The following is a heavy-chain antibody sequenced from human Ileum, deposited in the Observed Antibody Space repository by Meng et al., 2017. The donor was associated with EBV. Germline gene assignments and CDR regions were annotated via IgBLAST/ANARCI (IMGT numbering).Heavy chain of an antibody. CDR2: IWYDGSDE. CDR3: ARQVPHDL. J-gene: IGHJ5*02. Sequence: QVGWVGSGGGVVQPGRSLRLSCTGSGFTFSSHGMHWVRQAPGRGLEWVGLIWYDGSDEFYSDSVKGRFTISRDNSKNTVYLQMESLRVEDTAVYYCARQVPHDLWSQGTLVTVSS. CDR1: GFTFSSHG. V-gene: IGHV3-33*01. D-gene: IGHD4/OR15-4a*01.